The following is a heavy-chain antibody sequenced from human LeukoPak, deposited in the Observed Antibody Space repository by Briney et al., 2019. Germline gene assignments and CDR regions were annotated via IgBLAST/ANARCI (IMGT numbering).Heavy chain of an antibody. D-gene: IGHD6-19*01. J-gene: IGHJ6*04. V-gene: IGHV3-33*06. CDR2: LWYDGSNK. Sequence: PGGSLRLSCAASGFTFSTYGMHWVRQAPGKGLEWVAVLWYDGSNKFYADSVKRRFTISRHNYNNTLYLHMNSQRAEDTAVYYCAKEIEGWIIAGAGTLDVWGKGTTVSVSS. CDR1: GFTFSTYG. CDR3: AKEIEGWIIAGAGTLDV.